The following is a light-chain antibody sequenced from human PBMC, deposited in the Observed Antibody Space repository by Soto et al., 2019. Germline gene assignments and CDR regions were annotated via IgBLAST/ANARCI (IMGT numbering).Light chain of an antibody. V-gene: IGKV3-15*01. J-gene: IGKJ4*01. CDR3: QQYNHWSPLT. CDR1: QSVGRN. CDR2: GAS. Sequence: EIVMTQSPATLSVSPGERATLSCRASQSVGRNLAWYQQKPGQAPRLLIYGASTRATGIPARFSGSGSGTEFTLTFSSLQSEDFAIYSCQQYNHWSPLTFGGGTKVEIK.